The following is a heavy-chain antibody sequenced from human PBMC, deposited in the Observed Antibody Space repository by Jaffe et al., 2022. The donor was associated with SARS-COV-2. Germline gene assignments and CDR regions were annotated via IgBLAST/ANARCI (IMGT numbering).Heavy chain of an antibody. D-gene: IGHD2-2*01. CDR3: ARDEVPAAEYYYGMDV. Sequence: QVQLVESGGGVVQPGRSLRLSCAASGFTFSSYGMHWVRQAPGKGLEWVAVIWYDGSNKYYADSVKGRFTISRDNSKNTLYLQMNSLRAEDTAVYYCARDEVPAAEYYYGMDVWGQGTTVTVSS. CDR1: GFTFSSYG. J-gene: IGHJ6*02. V-gene: IGHV3-33*01. CDR2: IWYDGSNK.